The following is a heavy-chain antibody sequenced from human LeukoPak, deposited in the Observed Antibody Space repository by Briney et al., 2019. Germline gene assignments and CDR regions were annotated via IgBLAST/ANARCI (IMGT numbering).Heavy chain of an antibody. CDR1: GFAAFSTYS. J-gene: IGHJ4*02. Sequence: GGSLRLSCAASGFAAFSTYSMNWVRQAPGKGLEWVSYISGSTTNIFYADSVKGRFTISRDSSKNTLSLQMNSLRDDDTAVYYCARDAQISAAAYYFDYWGQGTLVTVSS. CDR2: ISGSTTNI. CDR3: ARDAQISAAAYYFDY. V-gene: IGHV3-48*02. D-gene: IGHD6-13*01.